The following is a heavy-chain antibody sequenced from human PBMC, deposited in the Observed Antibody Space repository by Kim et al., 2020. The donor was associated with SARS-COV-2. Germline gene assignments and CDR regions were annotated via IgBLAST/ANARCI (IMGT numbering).Heavy chain of an antibody. V-gene: IGHV4-59*01. D-gene: IGHD3-9*01. CDR3: ARDWTPGALTGYANYGMDV. Sequence: SETLSLTCTVSGGSISSYYWSWIRQPPGKGLEWIGYIYYSGSTNYNPSLKSRVTISVDTSKNQFSLKLSSVTAADTAVYYCARDWTPGALTGYANYGMDVWGQGTTVTVSS. CDR1: GGSISSYY. CDR2: IYYSGST. J-gene: IGHJ6*02.